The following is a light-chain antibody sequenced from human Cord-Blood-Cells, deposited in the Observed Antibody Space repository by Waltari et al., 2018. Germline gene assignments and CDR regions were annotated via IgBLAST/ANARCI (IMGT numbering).Light chain of an antibody. CDR2: DVS. CDR1: SSDVGGYNY. J-gene: IGLJ3*02. V-gene: IGLV2-14*01. CDR3: SSYTSSSTPNWV. Sequence: QSALTQPASVSGSPGQAITISCTGTSSDVGGYNYVSWYQQHPGKATKLMIYDVSKRPSGVPNRFSGSKSGNTASLTISGLQAEDEADYYCSSYTSSSTPNWVFGGGTKLTVL.